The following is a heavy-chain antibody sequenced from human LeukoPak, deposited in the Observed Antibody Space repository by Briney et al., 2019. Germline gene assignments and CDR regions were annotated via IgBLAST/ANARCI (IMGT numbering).Heavy chain of an antibody. CDR1: GFTFSSYA. D-gene: IGHD2-15*01. CDR3: AKVGYCSGGSCYRDYYYYGMDV. Sequence: PGGSLRLSCAASGFTFSSYAMSWVRQAPGKGLEWVSAISGSGGSTYYADSVKGRFTISRDNSKNTLYLQMNSLRAEDTAVYYCAKVGYCSGGSCYRDYYYYGMDVWGQGTTVTLSS. J-gene: IGHJ6*02. V-gene: IGHV3-23*01. CDR2: ISGSGGST.